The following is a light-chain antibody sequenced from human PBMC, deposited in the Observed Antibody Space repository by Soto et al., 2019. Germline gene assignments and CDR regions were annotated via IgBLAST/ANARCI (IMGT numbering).Light chain of an antibody. J-gene: IGKJ4*01. CDR2: DAS. Sequence: EIVLTQSPATLSLSPGERATLSCRASQSVSSYLAWYQQKPGQAPRLLLYDASNRATGIPARFSGRGSGTDFTLTISSLEPEDFAAYYCQQRSNWPSLGGGNKVEIK. CDR3: QQRSNWPS. CDR1: QSVSSY. V-gene: IGKV3-11*01.